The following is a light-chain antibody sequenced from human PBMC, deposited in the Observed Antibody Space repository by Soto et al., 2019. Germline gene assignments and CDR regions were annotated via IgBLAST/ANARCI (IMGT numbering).Light chain of an antibody. V-gene: IGKV1-6*01. Sequence: AIQMTQSPSSLSASVGDRVTITCRASQGIRNDLGWYQQKPGKAPKLLIYAASSLQSGVPSRFSGSGSGTDLTLTICSLQPEDFATYYCLQDYNYPRTFGQGTKLEIK. CDR3: LQDYNYPRT. CDR1: QGIRND. CDR2: AAS. J-gene: IGKJ2*01.